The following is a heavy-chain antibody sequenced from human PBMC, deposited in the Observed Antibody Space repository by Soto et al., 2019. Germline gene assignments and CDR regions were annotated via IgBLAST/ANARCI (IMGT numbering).Heavy chain of an antibody. CDR1: GFTFSSYG. V-gene: IGHV3-30*18. J-gene: IGHJ4*02. Sequence: QVQLVESGGGVVQPGRPLRLSCAASGFTFSSYGMHWVRQAPGKGLEWVAVISYDGSNKYYADSVKGQFTISRDNSKNTLYLQMNSLRAEDTAVYYCVKGSTAMTYFDYWGQGTLVTVSS. CDR3: VKGSTAMTYFDY. CDR2: ISYDGSNK. D-gene: IGHD5-18*01.